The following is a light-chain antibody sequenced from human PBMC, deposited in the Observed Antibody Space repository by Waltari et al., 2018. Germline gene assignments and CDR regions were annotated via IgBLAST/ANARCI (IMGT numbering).Light chain of an antibody. CDR2: GAS. CDR1: QRVSTN. CDR3: QHYNDWYT. J-gene: IGKJ2*01. V-gene: IGKV3-15*01. Sequence: EIVMTQSPATLSVSPGERANLSCRDSQRVSTNLAWYQQKPGQAPRPLIYGASNRATGIPDMISGSGSGTEFTLTSSSLQSEDFAVYYCQHYNDWYTFGQGTKLEI.